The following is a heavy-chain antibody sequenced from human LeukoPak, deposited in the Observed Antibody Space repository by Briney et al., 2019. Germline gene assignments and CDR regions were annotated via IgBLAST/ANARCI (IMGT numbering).Heavy chain of an antibody. V-gene: IGHV4-39*01. D-gene: IGHD3-9*01. J-gene: IGHJ4*02. CDR1: GGSISSSSYY. CDR2: VSNSGSK. Sequence: SETLSLTCTVSGGSISSSSYYWDWIRQPPGKGLEWIGSVSNSGSKHYNPSLKGRVTVFVDTSKNPFSLRLSSVTAADTAVYYCARLRYDILTGCFDYWGQGTLVTVSS. CDR3: ARLRYDILTGCFDY.